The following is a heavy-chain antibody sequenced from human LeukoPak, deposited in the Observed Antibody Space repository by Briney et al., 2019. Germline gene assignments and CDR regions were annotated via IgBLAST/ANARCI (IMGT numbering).Heavy chain of an antibody. CDR3: ATVYSSSPLRPMDV. Sequence: GGSLRLSCAASGFTFSSYAMSWVRQAPGKGLEWVSAISGSGGSTYYVDSVKGRFTISRDNSKNTLCLQMNSLRAEDTAVYYCATVYSSSPLRPMDVWGQGTTVTVSS. CDR2: ISGSGGST. CDR1: GFTFSSYA. J-gene: IGHJ6*02. V-gene: IGHV3-23*01. D-gene: IGHD2-2*01.